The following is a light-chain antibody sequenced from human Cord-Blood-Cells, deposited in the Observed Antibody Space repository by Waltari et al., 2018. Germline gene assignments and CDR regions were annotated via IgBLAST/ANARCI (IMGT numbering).Light chain of an antibody. J-gene: IGLJ2*01. CDR1: SSNIGAGYD. Sequence: QSVLTQPPSVSGAPGQRVTISCTGSSSNIGAGYDVHWYQQLPGTAPKLLIYGNGNRPSGGPDGFSGSKSGTSASLAITGLQAEDEADYYGQSYDSSLSGSVFGGGTKLTVL. CDR3: QSYDSSLSGSV. V-gene: IGLV1-40*01. CDR2: GNG.